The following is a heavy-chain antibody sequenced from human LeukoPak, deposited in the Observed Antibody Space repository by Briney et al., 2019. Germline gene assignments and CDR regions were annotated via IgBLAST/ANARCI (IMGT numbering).Heavy chain of an antibody. CDR2: IYYSGST. CDR3: ARTGVLSIAAMYYFDY. V-gene: IGHV4-39*07. CDR1: GGSISSSSYY. J-gene: IGHJ4*02. D-gene: IGHD6-6*01. Sequence: SETLFLTCTVSGGSISSSSYYWGWIRQPPGKGLEWFGSIYYSGSTYYNPSLKSRVTISVDTSKNDFSLKLSSVTAADTAVYYCARTGVLSIAAMYYFDYWGQGTLVTVSS.